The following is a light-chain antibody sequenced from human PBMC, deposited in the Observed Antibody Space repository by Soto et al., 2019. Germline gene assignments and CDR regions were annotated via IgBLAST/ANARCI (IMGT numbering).Light chain of an antibody. CDR1: QSVSSN. J-gene: IGKJ4*01. CDR2: GAS. V-gene: IGKV3-15*01. CDR3: QQYGSSPLT. Sequence: EIVMTQSPATLSVSPGERATLSCRASQSVSSNLAWYQQKPGQAPRLLIHGASTRATGIPARFSGSGSGTEFTLTISSLRSEDFAVYYCQQYGSSPLTFGGGTKVDIK.